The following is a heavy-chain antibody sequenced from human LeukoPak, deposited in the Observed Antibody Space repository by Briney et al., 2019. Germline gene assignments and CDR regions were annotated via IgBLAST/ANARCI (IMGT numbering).Heavy chain of an antibody. Sequence: VASVKVSFKASGYTFTSYGISWVRQAPGQGLEWMGWISAYNGNTNYAQKLQGRVTMTTDTSTSTAYMELRSLRSDDTAVYYCARDFYGETQVYYFDYWGQGTLVTVSS. CDR1: GYTFTSYG. CDR3: ARDFYGETQVYYFDY. D-gene: IGHD4-17*01. CDR2: ISAYNGNT. J-gene: IGHJ4*02. V-gene: IGHV1-18*01.